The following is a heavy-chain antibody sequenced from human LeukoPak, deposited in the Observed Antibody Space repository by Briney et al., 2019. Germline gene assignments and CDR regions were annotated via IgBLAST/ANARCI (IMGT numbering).Heavy chain of an antibody. D-gene: IGHD3-10*01. Sequence: GGSLRLSCAASGLTFSSYAMHWVRQAPGKGPEWVAVISYDGNNKYYADSVKGRFTISRDNSKNTLYLQMNSLRAEDTAVYYCAKDLMVRGVIITGFDYWGQGTLVTVSS. CDR2: ISYDGNNK. J-gene: IGHJ4*02. CDR3: AKDLMVRGVIITGFDY. CDR1: GLTFSSYA. V-gene: IGHV3-30-3*01.